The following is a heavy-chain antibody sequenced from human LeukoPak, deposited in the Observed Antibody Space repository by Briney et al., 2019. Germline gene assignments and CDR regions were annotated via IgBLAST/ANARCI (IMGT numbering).Heavy chain of an antibody. V-gene: IGHV3-21*01. CDR3: ARDISMAVATSYYYYYGMDV. CDR2: ISSSSSYI. D-gene: IGHD6-19*01. J-gene: IGHJ6*02. Sequence: GGSLRLSCAASGFTFSSYSMNWVRQAPGKGLEWVSSISSSSSYIYYADSVKGRFTISRDNAKNSLYLQMNSLRAEDTAVYYCARDISMAVATSYYYYYGMDVWGQGTTVTVSS. CDR1: GFTFSSYS.